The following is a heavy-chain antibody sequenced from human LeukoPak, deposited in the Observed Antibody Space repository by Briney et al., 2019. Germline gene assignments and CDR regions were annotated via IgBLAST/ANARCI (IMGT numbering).Heavy chain of an antibody. J-gene: IGHJ3*02. CDR2: ISSSSGSTI. Sequence: GGSLRLSCAASGFTFSSYWMSWVRQAPGKGLEWISYISSSSGSTIFYADSVKGRLTISRDNAKKSVYLQMNSLRAEDTALYYCARDGGYCVGGSCYNDAFDIWGQGTMVTVSS. V-gene: IGHV3-48*04. D-gene: IGHD2-15*01. CDR3: ARDGGYCVGGSCYNDAFDI. CDR1: GFTFSSYW.